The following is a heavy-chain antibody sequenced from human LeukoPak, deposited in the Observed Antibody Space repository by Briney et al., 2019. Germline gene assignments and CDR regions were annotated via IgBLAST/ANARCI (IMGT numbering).Heavy chain of an antibody. CDR2: FDPEEGKI. J-gene: IGHJ4*02. CDR1: GHILTTLN. D-gene: IGHD1-26*01. V-gene: IGHV1-24*01. Sequence: ASVKVSCKVSGHILTTLNIHWVRQAPGKGLEWMGGFDPEEGKIIYAQKFQGRVTMTRDTSTSTVYMEVSSLRSEDTAVYYCTRELGGSYNDYWGQGTLVTVSS. CDR3: TRELGGSYNDY.